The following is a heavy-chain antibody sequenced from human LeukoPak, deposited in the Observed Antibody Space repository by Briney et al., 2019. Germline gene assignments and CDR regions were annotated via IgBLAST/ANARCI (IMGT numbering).Heavy chain of an antibody. D-gene: IGHD2-2*01. V-gene: IGHV1-8*02. J-gene: IGHJ6*02. CDR2: MNPNSGNT. CDR3: ARMPRYQLLLRPNYYYYGMDV. CDR1: GYTFTGYY. Sequence: ASVKVSCKASGYTFTGYYMHWVRQAPGQGLEWMGWMNPNSGNTGYAQKFQGRVTMTRNTSISTAYMELSSLRSEDTAVYYCARMPRYQLLLRPNYYYYGMDVWGQGTTVTVSS.